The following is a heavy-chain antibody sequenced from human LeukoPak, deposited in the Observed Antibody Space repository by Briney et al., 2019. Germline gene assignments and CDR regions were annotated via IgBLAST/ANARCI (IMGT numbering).Heavy chain of an antibody. Sequence: GESLQISCKGSGYSFTSYWIGWVRQMPGKGLEWMGRIDPSDSYTNYSPSFQGHVTISADKSISTAYLQWSSLKASDTAMYYCARQHYGDYDYWGQGTLVTVSS. J-gene: IGHJ4*02. V-gene: IGHV5-10-1*01. CDR2: IDPSDSYT. CDR1: GYSFTSYW. CDR3: ARQHYGDYDY. D-gene: IGHD4-17*01.